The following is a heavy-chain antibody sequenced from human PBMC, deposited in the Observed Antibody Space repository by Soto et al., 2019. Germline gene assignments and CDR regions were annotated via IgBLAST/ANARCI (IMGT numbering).Heavy chain of an antibody. V-gene: IGHV4-34*01. CDR3: ARVDCTTTCHEGAEY. CDR2: INHSGTT. Sequence: QVHLQQWGAGLLKPSETLSLTCAVSGGSFSGYYWGWIRQPPGAGLEFIGEINHSGTTSYNPSLKSRVSISVDTSNNQLSLKLSSVTAADTAVYYCARVDCTTTCHEGAEYWVQGTLVTVSS. D-gene: IGHD1-1*01. J-gene: IGHJ4*02. CDR1: GGSFSGYY.